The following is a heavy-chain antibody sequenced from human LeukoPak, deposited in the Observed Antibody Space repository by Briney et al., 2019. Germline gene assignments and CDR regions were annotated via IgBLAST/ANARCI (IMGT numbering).Heavy chain of an antibody. D-gene: IGHD3-10*01. CDR1: GFTFSDYY. CDR2: ISGSGSTT. CDR3: ARDLIPFGDRELFGVPVFDP. J-gene: IGHJ5*02. Sequence: GGSLRLSCAASGFTFSDYYMSWMRQAPGKGLEWVSYISGSGSTTHYADSVKGRFTISRDNAKNSLYLQMNSLRAEDTAEYYCARDLIPFGDRELFGVPVFDPWGQGTLVTVSS. V-gene: IGHV3-11*04.